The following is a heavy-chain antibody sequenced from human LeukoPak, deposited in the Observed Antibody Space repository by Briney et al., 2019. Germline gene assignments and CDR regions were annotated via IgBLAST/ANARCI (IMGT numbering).Heavy chain of an antibody. CDR3: ARVKLGSLKMGAFDI. CDR1: GYIFTDYY. Sequence: ASVKVSCKASGYIFTDYYMHWVRQAPGQGLGWMGRINPNSGGTNYAQKFQGRVTMTRDTSISTAHTELNSLRAEDTAVYYCARVKLGSLKMGAFDIWGQGTMVTVSS. CDR2: INPNSGGT. D-gene: IGHD7-27*01. J-gene: IGHJ3*02. V-gene: IGHV1/OR15-1*01.